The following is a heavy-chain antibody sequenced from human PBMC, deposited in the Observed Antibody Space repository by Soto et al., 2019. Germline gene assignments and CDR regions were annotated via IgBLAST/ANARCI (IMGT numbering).Heavy chain of an antibody. CDR3: ARGLNYVVY. D-gene: IGHD3-16*01. Sequence: SETLSLTCAVYGGSFSGYYWSWLRQPPGKGLEWIGEINQSGSTNYNPSLKSRVTISIDTSKNQFSLKVSSVTAADTAVYYCARGLNYVVYWGQGTLVTVSS. CDR2: INQSGST. CDR1: GGSFSGYY. J-gene: IGHJ4*02. V-gene: IGHV4-34*01.